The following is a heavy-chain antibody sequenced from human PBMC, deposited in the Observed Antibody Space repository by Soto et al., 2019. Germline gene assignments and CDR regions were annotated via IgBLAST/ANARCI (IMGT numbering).Heavy chain of an antibody. CDR1: GYTFTSYG. V-gene: IGHV1-18*01. CDR3: ASLPKLGYCSGGSCYDY. D-gene: IGHD2-15*01. J-gene: IGHJ4*02. CDR2: ISADNGNT. Sequence: GSVKVSCKASGYTFTSYGISWVRQAPGQGLEWMGWISADNGNTNYAQKLQGRVTMTTDTSTSTAYMELRSLRSDDTAVYYCASLPKLGYCSGGSCYDYWGQGTLVTVSS.